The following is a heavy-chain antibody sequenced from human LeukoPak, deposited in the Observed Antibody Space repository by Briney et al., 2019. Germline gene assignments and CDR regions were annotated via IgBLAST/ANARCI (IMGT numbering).Heavy chain of an antibody. Sequence: PSQTLSLTCAVAGGSISSGGYSWSWIRQPPGKGLEWIGYIFHSGNIYYNPSLKSRVTISVDRSKNQFSLKLSSVTAADTAVYYCARGTRSMVTTYENWFDPWGQGTLVTVSS. V-gene: IGHV4-30-2*01. D-gene: IGHD4-17*01. J-gene: IGHJ5*02. CDR2: IFHSGNI. CDR1: GGSISSGGYS. CDR3: ARGTRSMVTTYENWFDP.